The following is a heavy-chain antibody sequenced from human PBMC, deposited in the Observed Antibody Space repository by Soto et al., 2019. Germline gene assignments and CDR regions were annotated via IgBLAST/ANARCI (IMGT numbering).Heavy chain of an antibody. J-gene: IGHJ6*02. CDR3: ARHGPGIAAAGTPVDYYYYYGMDV. V-gene: IGHV5-51*01. Sequence: GESLKISCKCSGYSFTSYWIVWVRQMTGKGLEWMGIIYPGDSDTRYSPSFQGQVTISADKSISTAYLQWSSLKASDTAMYYCARHGPGIAAAGTPVDYYYYYGMDVWGQGTTVTVSS. CDR1: GYSFTSYW. CDR2: IYPGDSDT. D-gene: IGHD6-13*01.